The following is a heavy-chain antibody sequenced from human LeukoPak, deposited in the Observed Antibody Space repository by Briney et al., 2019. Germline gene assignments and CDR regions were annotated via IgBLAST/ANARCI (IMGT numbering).Heavy chain of an antibody. V-gene: IGHV1-2*02. D-gene: IGHD6-13*01. CDR2: IKPNSGGT. CDR1: GYTFTGYY. Sequence: ASVKVSCKASGYTFTGYYMHWVRQAPGQGLEGMGWIKPNSGGTNYAQKFQGRVTMTRDTSISTAYMELSRLRSDDTAVYYCARASSSWYYFDYWGQGTLVTVSS. CDR3: ARASSSWYYFDY. J-gene: IGHJ4*02.